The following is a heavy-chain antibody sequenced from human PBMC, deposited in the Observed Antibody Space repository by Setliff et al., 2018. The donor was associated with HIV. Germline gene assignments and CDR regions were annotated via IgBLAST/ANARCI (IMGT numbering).Heavy chain of an antibody. CDR3: ARGSDWHPD. J-gene: IGHJ4*02. D-gene: IGHD3-9*01. CDR2: ITHRGST. V-gene: IGHV4-34*01. CDR1: GESLSGYY. Sequence: PSETLSLTCAVYGESLSGYYWSWIRQPPGKGLEWVGEITHRGSTNYNPSLQSRVTTSVDTSKNQFSLKLSSVTAADTAIYYCARGSDWHPDWGQGTLVTVSS.